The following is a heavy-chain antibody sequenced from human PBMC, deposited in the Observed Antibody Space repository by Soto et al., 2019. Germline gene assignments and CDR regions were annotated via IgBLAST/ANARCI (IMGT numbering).Heavy chain of an antibody. V-gene: IGHV4-31*03. CDR1: GGSISSGGYY. CDR3: ARANWNDDFDY. D-gene: IGHD1-1*01. Sequence: SETLSLTCTVSGGSISSGGYYWSWIRQHPGKGLGWIGYIYYSGSTYYNPSLKSRVTISVDTSKNQFSLKLSSVTAADTAVYYCARANWNDDFDYWGQGTLVTVSS. CDR2: IYYSGST. J-gene: IGHJ4*02.